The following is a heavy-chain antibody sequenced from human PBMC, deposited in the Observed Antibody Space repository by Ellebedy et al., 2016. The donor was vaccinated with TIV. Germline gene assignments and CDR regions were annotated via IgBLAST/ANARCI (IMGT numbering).Heavy chain of an antibody. D-gene: IGHD2-2*01. CDR1: GYTFTSYD. CDR3: ARRIGDWMAVVPADAFDI. Sequence: ASVKVSXXASGYTFTSYDINWVRQATGQGLEWMGWMNPNSGNTGYAQKFQGRVTMTRNTSISTACMELSSLRSEDTAVYYCARRIGDWMAVVPADAFDIWGQGTMVTVSS. J-gene: IGHJ3*02. CDR2: MNPNSGNT. V-gene: IGHV1-8*01.